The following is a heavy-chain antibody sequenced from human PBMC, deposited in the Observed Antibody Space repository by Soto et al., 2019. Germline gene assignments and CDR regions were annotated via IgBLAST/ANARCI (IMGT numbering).Heavy chain of an antibody. CDR2: IDWDDDK. D-gene: IGHD2-2*01. CDR3: ARICSSTSCPYGMDV. J-gene: IGHJ6*02. Sequence: GSGPTLVNPTQTLTLTCTFSGFSLSTSGMCVSWIRQPPGKALEWLALIDWDDDKYYSTSLKTRLTISKDTSKNQVVLTMTNMDPVDTATYYCARICSSTSCPYGMDVWGQGTTVTVSS. CDR1: GFSLSTSGMC. V-gene: IGHV2-70*01.